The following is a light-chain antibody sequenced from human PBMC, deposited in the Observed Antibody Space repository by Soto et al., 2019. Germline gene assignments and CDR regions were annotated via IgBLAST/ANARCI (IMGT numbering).Light chain of an antibody. CDR2: SNN. J-gene: IGLJ3*02. Sequence: QSVLTQPPSASGTPGQRVTISCSGSSSNIGSNTVNWYQQLPGTAPKLLIYSNNQRPSGVSDRFSGSNSGSSASLAISGLRSEDDGDYFCAAWDDSLSAWVFGGGTKLTVL. V-gene: IGLV1-44*01. CDR1: SSNIGSNT. CDR3: AAWDDSLSAWV.